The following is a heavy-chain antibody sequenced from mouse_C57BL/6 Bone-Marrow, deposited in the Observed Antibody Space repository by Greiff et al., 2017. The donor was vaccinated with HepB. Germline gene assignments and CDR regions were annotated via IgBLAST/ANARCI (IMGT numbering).Heavy chain of an antibody. J-gene: IGHJ4*01. CDR3: TTTAKDYDMDY. D-gene: IGHD3-2*02. CDR1: GFTINDDY. CDR2: IDPENGDT. Sequence: EVQLQQSGAELVRPGASVKLSCTASGFTINDDYMHWVKQRPEQGLEWIGWIDPENGDTEYASKFQGKATITADTSSNTAYMQLSSLTSEDTDVYYCTTTAKDYDMDYWGQGTSVTVSA. V-gene: IGHV14-4*01.